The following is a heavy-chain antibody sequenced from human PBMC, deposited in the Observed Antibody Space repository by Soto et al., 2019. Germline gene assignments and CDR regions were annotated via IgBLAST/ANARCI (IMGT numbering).Heavy chain of an antibody. D-gene: IGHD2-21*02. CDR1: GGSISSYY. Sequence: PSETLSLTCTVSGGSISSYYWSWIRQPPGKGLEWIGYIYYSGSTNYNPSLKSRVTISVDTSKNQFSLKLSSVTAADTAVYYCARGSPAYCGGDCYSLFDYWGQGTLVTVSS. CDR2: IYYSGST. V-gene: IGHV4-59*01. J-gene: IGHJ4*02. CDR3: ARGSPAYCGGDCYSLFDY.